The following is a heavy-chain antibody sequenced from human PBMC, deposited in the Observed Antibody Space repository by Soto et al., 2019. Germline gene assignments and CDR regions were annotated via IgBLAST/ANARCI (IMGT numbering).Heavy chain of an antibody. Sequence: EVQLLESGGGLVQPGGSLRLSCAASGLIFRSYAMSWVRQAPGKGLECVSAISGSGGSTYYADSVKGRFTISRDNSKNTLYLQMNSLRAEDTAVYYCAKVGRQWLVHDAFDIWGQGTMVTVSS. CDR3: AKVGRQWLVHDAFDI. V-gene: IGHV3-23*01. D-gene: IGHD6-19*01. CDR2: ISGSGGST. CDR1: GLIFRSYA. J-gene: IGHJ3*02.